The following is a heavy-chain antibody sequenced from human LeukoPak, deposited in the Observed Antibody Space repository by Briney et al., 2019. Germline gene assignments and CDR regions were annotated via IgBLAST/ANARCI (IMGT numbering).Heavy chain of an antibody. CDR2: ISYDGSNE. Sequence: PGGSLRLSCAASGFTFSSYGMHWVRQAPGKGLEWVAVISYDGSNEYYADSVKGRFTISRDDSKNTVYLQMNSLRAEDTAVYYCAKDLESTVTYYYYGMDVWGQGTTVSVSS. CDR3: AKDLESTVTYYYYGMDV. CDR1: GFTFSSYG. J-gene: IGHJ6*02. D-gene: IGHD4-17*01. V-gene: IGHV3-30*18.